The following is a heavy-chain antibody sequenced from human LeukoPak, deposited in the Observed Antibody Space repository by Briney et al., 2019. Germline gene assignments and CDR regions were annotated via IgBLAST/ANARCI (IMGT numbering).Heavy chain of an antibody. V-gene: IGHV3-33*01. Sequence: GRSLRLSCAASGFTFSSFGMHWVRRAPGMGLEWVAVIGDNGSDKYYADSVKGRFTISRDTSRNMLYLQMNSLRAEDTALFYCARASYYCDSSGGYAFDIWGQGTMVTVSS. D-gene: IGHD3-22*01. J-gene: IGHJ3*02. CDR2: IGDNGSDK. CDR1: GFTFSSFG. CDR3: ARASYYCDSSGGYAFDI.